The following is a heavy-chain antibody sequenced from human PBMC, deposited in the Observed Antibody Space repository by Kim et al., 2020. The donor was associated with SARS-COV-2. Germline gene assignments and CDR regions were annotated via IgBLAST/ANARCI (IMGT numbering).Heavy chain of an antibody. CDR1: GFTFSSYG. V-gene: IGHV3-30*18. CDR2: ISYDGSNK. Sequence: GGSLRLSCAASGFTFSSYGMHWVRQAPGKGLEWVAVISYDGSNKYYADSVKGRFTISRDNSKNTLYLQMNSLRAEDTAVYYCAKKSHYYGSGREFDPWGQGTLVTVSS. J-gene: IGHJ5*02. D-gene: IGHD3-10*01. CDR3: AKKSHYYGSGREFDP.